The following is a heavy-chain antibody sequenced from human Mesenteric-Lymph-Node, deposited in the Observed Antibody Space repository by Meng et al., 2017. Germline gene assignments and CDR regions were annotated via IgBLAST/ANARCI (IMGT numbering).Heavy chain of an antibody. Sequence: QVHLVQSGPEVKKPGASVKVSCKTSGYTFTDYGITWVRHAPGQGLEWIGWISTYNGNKNHSPRLRDRVTMTTDTSTSTAYLELMTLTSDDTAVYYCARVKSPHCSGETCAKNWFDPWGQGTLVTVSS. CDR1: GYTFTDYG. CDR2: ISTYNGNK. D-gene: IGHD2-15*01. V-gene: IGHV1-18*01. CDR3: ARVKSPHCSGETCAKNWFDP. J-gene: IGHJ5*02.